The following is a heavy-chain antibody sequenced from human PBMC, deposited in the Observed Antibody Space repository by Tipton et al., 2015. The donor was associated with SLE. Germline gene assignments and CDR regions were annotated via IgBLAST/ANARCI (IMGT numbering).Heavy chain of an antibody. CDR3: ARVGAGISAFDI. Sequence: TLSLTCTVSGGSISSFYWSWIRQPAGKGLEWIGRIYNSGSTFYNPSLKSRVTISLDTSKNQFSLNLSSVTAADTAVYYCARVGAGISAFDIWGQGTMVTVSS. CDR1: GGSISSFY. V-gene: IGHV4-4*07. J-gene: IGHJ3*02. CDR2: IYNSGST. D-gene: IGHD1-26*01.